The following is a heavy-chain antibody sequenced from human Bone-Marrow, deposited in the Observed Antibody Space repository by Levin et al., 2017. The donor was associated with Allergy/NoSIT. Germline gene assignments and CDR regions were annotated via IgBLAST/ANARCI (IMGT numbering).Heavy chain of an antibody. D-gene: IGHD3-16*02. CDR1: GFTFSDYY. V-gene: IGHV3-11*06. J-gene: IGHJ6*03. CDR3: ARLERFGGVIGYYYYYYMDV. Sequence: GGSLRLSCAASGFTFSDYYTSWIRQAPGKGLEWVSYISSSSSYTNYADSVKGRFTISRDNAKNSLYLQMNSLRAEDTAVYYCARLERFGGVIGYYYYYYMDVWGKGTTVTVSS. CDR2: ISSSSSYT.